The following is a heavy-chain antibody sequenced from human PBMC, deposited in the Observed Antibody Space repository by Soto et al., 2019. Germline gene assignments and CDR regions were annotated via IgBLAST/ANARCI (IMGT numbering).Heavy chain of an antibody. CDR2: TWSGGRGE. Sequence: QVQLVESGGGVFQPGTSLRLSCAASGFTFSHYGIHWVRQAPGKGLEWVAVTWSGGRGEYYADSVRGRFTISRDNSKTTVYLQMNSLRVEDTAVYYCAKDDDTSSHYSLLDFRGQGTLVTVSS. D-gene: IGHD3-22*01. CDR3: AKDDDTSSHYSLLDF. V-gene: IGHV3-33*06. CDR1: GFTFSHYG. J-gene: IGHJ4*02.